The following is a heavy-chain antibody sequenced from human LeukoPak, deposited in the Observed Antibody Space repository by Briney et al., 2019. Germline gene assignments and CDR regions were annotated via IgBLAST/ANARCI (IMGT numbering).Heavy chain of an antibody. J-gene: IGHJ6*03. V-gene: IGHV4-61*02. CDR1: GGSISSGSYY. CDR2: IYTSGST. D-gene: IGHD3-10*01. Sequence: PSQTLSLTCTVSGGSISSGSYYWSWIRQPAGKGLEWIGRIYTSGSTNNTPSLKRRVTISVDTSKNQFSLKLSSVTAADTAVYYCARAGGIFRGIYSSAKNYYMDVWGKGTTVTVSS. CDR3: ARAGGIFRGIYSSAKNYYMDV.